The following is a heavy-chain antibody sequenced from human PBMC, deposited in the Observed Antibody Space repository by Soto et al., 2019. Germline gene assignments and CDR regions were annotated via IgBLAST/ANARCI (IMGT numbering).Heavy chain of an antibody. CDR1: GYTFTSYG. CDR2: ISTYNGNT. Sequence: QVQMVQSGAEVKKPGASVKVYCKASGYTFTSYGITWVRQAPGQGLEWMGWISTYNGNTNYAQNRQGRVTMTTDTFTNTAYMELRSLRSDDTAVYYCARTYGNSWYSPWGQGTLVTVSS. CDR3: ARTYGNSWYSP. D-gene: IGHD2-2*02. V-gene: IGHV1-18*01. J-gene: IGHJ5*02.